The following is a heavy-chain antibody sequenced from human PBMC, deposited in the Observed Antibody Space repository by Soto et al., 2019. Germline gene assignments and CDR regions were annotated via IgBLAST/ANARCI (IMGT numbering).Heavy chain of an antibody. V-gene: IGHV1-69*01. CDR1: GGTFSSYA. Sequence: QVQLVQSGAEVKKPGSSVKVSCKASGGTFSSYAITWVRQPPGQGLEWMGGIIPIFGTANYAEKFQGRVTVTADDSTSTAYMERSSLRSEDTAVYYCAREGGDCNYPWGSWGHGTLVTVSS. CDR2: IIPIFGTA. D-gene: IGHD1-7*01. CDR3: AREGGDCNYPWGS. J-gene: IGHJ5*01.